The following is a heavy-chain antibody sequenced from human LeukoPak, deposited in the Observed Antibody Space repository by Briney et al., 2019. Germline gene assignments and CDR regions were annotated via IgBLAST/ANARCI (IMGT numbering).Heavy chain of an antibody. V-gene: IGHV3-23*01. D-gene: IGHD2-15*01. CDR1: GFTFSNYN. Sequence: GGSLRLSCVASGFTFSNYNMNWVRQAPGKGLEGVSAISGSGGSTYYADSVKGRFTISRDNSKNTLYLQMNSLRAEDTAVYYCAKGGRYCSGGSCYLFDYWGQGTLVTVSS. CDR3: AKGGRYCSGGSCYLFDY. CDR2: ISGSGGST. J-gene: IGHJ4*02.